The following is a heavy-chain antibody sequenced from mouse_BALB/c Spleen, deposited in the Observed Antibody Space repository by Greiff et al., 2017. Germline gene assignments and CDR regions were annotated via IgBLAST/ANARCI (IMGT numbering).Heavy chain of an antibody. D-gene: IGHD2-4*01. CDR2: ISYSGST. V-gene: IGHV3-2*02. Sequence: VQLKESGPGLVKPSQSLSLTCTVTGYSITSDYAWNWIRQFPGNKLEWMGYISYSGSTSYNPSLKSRISITRDTSKNQFFLQLNSVTTEDTATYYCASYYDYDRFAYWGQGTLVTVSA. CDR1: GYSITSDYA. J-gene: IGHJ3*01. CDR3: ASYYDYDRFAY.